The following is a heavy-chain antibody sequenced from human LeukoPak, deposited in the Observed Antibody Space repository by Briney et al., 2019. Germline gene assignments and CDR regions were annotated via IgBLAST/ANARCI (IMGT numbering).Heavy chain of an antibody. J-gene: IGHJ4*02. V-gene: IGHV1-69*05. Sequence: GASLKVSCKASGGTFSSYAISWVRQAPGQGLEWMGGIIPIFGTANYAQKFQGRVTITTDESTSTAYMELSSLRSEDTAVYYCARDHHSSSWYGIYFDYWGQGTLVTVSS. CDR2: IIPIFGTA. CDR1: GGTFSSYA. CDR3: ARDHHSSSWYGIYFDY. D-gene: IGHD6-13*01.